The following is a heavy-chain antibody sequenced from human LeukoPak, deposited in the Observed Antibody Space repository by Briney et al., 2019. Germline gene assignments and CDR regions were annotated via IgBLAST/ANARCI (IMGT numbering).Heavy chain of an antibody. CDR2: IIPIFGTA. Sequence: SVKVSCKASGGTFSSYAISWVRQAPGHGLEWMGGIIPIFGTANYAQKFQGRVTITADESTSTAYMELSSLRSEDTAVYYCARGRYYDFWSGYYTVSPDYYYYYMDVWGKGTTVTVSS. D-gene: IGHD3-3*01. J-gene: IGHJ6*03. V-gene: IGHV1-69*13. CDR1: GGTFSSYA. CDR3: ARGRYYDFWSGYYTVSPDYYYYYMDV.